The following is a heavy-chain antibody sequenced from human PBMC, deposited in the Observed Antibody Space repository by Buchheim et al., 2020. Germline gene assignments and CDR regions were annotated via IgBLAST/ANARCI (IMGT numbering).Heavy chain of an antibody. V-gene: IGHV3-7*01. CDR3: ARALVVVAATENYYYGMDV. D-gene: IGHD2-15*01. CDR2: IKQDGSEK. CDR1: GFTFSSHW. Sequence: EVQLVESGGGLVQPGGSLRLSCAASGFTFSSHWMSWVRQAPGKGLAWVANIKQDGSEKYYVDSVKGRFTLSRDNATNSLYLQMNSLRAEDTAVYYCARALVVVAATENYYYGMDVWGQGTT. J-gene: IGHJ6*02.